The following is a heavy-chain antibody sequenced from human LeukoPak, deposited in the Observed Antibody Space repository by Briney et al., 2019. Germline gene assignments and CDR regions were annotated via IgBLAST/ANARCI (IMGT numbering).Heavy chain of an antibody. D-gene: IGHD6-19*01. Sequence: ASVKISCKASGYSFTSNYIHWVRQASGQGLEWMGMIYPRGGSTSYAQKFQGRVTMTRDTSTSTVYMELSSLRSEDTAVYYCASSSGWEFDYWGQGTLVTVSS. CDR2: IYPRGGST. V-gene: IGHV1-46*01. CDR3: ASSSGWEFDY. CDR1: GYSFTSNY. J-gene: IGHJ4*02.